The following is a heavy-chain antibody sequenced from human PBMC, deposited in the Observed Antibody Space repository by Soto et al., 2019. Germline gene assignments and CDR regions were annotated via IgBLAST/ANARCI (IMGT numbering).Heavy chain of an antibody. CDR2: IYPGDSDT. D-gene: IGHD3-22*01. CDR1: GYSFTSYW. J-gene: IGHJ4*02. V-gene: IGHV5-51*01. Sequence: GESLKISCKGSGYSFTSYWIGWVRQMPGKGLEWMGIIYPGDSDTRYSPSFQGQVTISADKSISTAYLQWSSLKASDTAMYYCARITTPKYYYDSSGYPTPYFDYWGQGTLVTVSS. CDR3: ARITTPKYYYDSSGYPTPYFDY.